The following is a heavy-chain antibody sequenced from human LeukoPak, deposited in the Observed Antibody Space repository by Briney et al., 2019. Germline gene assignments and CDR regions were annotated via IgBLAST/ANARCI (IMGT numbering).Heavy chain of an antibody. CDR1: GYSINIGSY. CDR3: ARVGGPFDI. D-gene: IGHD3-16*01. Sequence: SETLSLTCAVSGYSINIGSYWGWIRQSPGKGLEWIGGIYHTGSSYYNPSLKSRVTISVDTSKNQFSLKLSSVTAADTAVYFCARVGGPFDIWGQGTMVTVSS. CDR2: IYHTGSS. V-gene: IGHV4-38-2*01. J-gene: IGHJ3*02.